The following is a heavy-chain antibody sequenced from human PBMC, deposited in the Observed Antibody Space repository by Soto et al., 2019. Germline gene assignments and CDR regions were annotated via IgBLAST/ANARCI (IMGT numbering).Heavy chain of an antibody. J-gene: IGHJ4*02. CDR3: AKVYSSSWYYFDY. V-gene: IGHV3-23*01. Sequence: QSGGSLRLSCAASGFTFTSYALSWVRQAPGKGLEWVSGISAGGGSTYYADSVKGRFTISRDNTKNTLYLQMNSLRAEDTAVYYCAKVYSSSWYYFDYWGQGT. CDR2: ISAGGGST. CDR1: GFTFTSYA. D-gene: IGHD6-13*01.